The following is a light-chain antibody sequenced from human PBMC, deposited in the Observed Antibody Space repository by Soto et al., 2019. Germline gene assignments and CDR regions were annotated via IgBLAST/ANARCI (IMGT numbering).Light chain of an antibody. V-gene: IGKV1-33*01. Sequence: DIQMTQSPSSLSASVGDRVTITCQSSQDITNHLNWYQQKPGKAPKLMIYDASNLETGVPSRFSGGGSGTDFTFTISSLQPEDIPTYFCQQYGNIPFTFGPGTKVDFK. J-gene: IGKJ3*01. CDR2: DAS. CDR1: QDITNH. CDR3: QQYGNIPFT.